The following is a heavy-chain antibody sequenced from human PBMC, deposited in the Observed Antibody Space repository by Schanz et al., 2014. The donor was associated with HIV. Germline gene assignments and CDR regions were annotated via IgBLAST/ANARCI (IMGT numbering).Heavy chain of an antibody. CDR1: GFRFRSYW. Sequence: DVQLVESGGSLVQPGGSLRLSCAASGFRFRSYWMSWVRQAPGKGLEWVANIKEDGIEKYYVDSVKGRFTISRDNAKNSLYLNMYSLRAEDTAVYFCAIRTPMVTFGAFDIWGRGTWVTVSS. J-gene: IGHJ3*02. V-gene: IGHV3-7*01. D-gene: IGHD5-18*01. CDR2: IKEDGIEK. CDR3: AIRTPMVTFGAFDI.